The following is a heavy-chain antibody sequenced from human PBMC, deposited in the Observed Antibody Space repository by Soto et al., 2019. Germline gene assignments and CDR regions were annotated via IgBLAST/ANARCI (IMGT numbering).Heavy chain of an antibody. V-gene: IGHV1-69*02. CDR1: GGTFSSYT. CDR3: ARGDYYGSGSYNNYYYYGMDV. Sequence: SVKVSCKASGGTFSSYTISWVRQAPGQGLEWMGRIIPILGIANYAQKFQGRVTITADKSTSTAYMELSSLRSEDTAVYYCARGDYYGSGSYNNYYYYGMDVWGQGTTVTVSS. D-gene: IGHD3-10*01. J-gene: IGHJ6*02. CDR2: IIPILGIA.